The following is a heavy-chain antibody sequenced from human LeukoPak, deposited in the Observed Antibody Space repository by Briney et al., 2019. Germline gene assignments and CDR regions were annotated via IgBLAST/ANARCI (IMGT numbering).Heavy chain of an antibody. CDR3: ARVPPSVYYYDSSGPSGFDP. V-gene: IGHV1-2*02. CDR2: INPNSGGT. Sequence: ASVKVSCKASGYTFTGYYMHWVRQAPGQGLEWIGWINPNSGGTNYAQKFQGRVTMTRDTSISTAYMELSRLRSDDTAVYYCARVPPSVYYYDSSGPSGFDPWGQGTLVTVSS. D-gene: IGHD3-22*01. J-gene: IGHJ5*02. CDR1: GYTFTGYY.